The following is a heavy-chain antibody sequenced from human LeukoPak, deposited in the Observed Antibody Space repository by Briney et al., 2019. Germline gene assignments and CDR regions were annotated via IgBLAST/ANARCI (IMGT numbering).Heavy chain of an antibody. CDR1: GYTFSSYG. CDR2: ISTYNGNT. Sequence: ASVKVSCKASGYTFSSYGISWVRQAPGQGLEWMGWISTYNGNTNYAQKLQGRVTMTTDTSTSTAYMELRSLRFDDTAVYYCARDPPYYYDSSGYPSYYYGMDVWGQGTTVTVSS. V-gene: IGHV1-18*01. J-gene: IGHJ6*02. CDR3: ARDPPYYYDSSGYPSYYYGMDV. D-gene: IGHD3-22*01.